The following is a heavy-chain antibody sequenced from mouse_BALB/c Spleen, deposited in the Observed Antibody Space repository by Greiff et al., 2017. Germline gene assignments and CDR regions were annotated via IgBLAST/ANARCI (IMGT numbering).Heavy chain of an antibody. D-gene: IGHD4-1*01. J-gene: IGHJ2*01. CDR2: IYPGGGYT. CDR3: AVGLPFDY. CDR1: GYAFSSYW. V-gene: IGHV1-80*01. Sequence: VQVVESGAELVRPGSSVKISCKASGYAFSSYWMNWVKQRPGHGLEWIGDIYPGGGYTNYNEKFKGKATLTADTSSSTAYMQLSSLTSEDSAVYFCAVGLPFDYWGQGTTLTVSS.